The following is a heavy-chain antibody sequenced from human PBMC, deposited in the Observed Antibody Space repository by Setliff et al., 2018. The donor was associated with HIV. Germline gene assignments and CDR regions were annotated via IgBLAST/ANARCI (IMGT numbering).Heavy chain of an antibody. Sequence: ASVKVSCKASGYTFTGYYTHWVRQAPGQGLEWMGRINPNSGGTNYAQKSQGRVTMTRDTSISTAYMELSRLRSDDTAVYFCARGTRVGANDAFDIWGQGTMVTVSS. D-gene: IGHD1-26*01. CDR3: ARGTRVGANDAFDI. CDR2: INPNSGGT. J-gene: IGHJ3*02. CDR1: GYTFTGYY. V-gene: IGHV1-2*06.